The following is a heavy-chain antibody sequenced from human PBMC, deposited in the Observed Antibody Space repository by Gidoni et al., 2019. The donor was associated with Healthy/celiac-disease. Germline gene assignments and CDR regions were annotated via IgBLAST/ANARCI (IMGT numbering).Heavy chain of an antibody. V-gene: IGHV3-30-3*01. Sequence: QVQLVESGGGVVQPGRSLRLSCAASGFTVSSYAMHWVRQAPGKGLEWVAVISYDGSNKYYADSVKGRFTISRDNSKNTLYLQMNSLRAEDTAVYYGARDGGSYYNPRNWGQGTLVTVSS. CDR1: GFTVSSYA. D-gene: IGHD1-26*01. J-gene: IGHJ4*02. CDR3: ARDGGSYYNPRN. CDR2: ISYDGSNK.